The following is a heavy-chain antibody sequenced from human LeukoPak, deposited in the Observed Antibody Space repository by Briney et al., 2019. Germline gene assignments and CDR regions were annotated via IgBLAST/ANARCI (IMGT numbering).Heavy chain of an antibody. CDR3: AKDSSSSALDY. V-gene: IGHV3-30*18. CDR2: ISYDGSNK. Sequence: GGSLRLSCAASGFTFSSYGMHWVRQAPGKGLEWVAVISYDGSNKYYADSVKGRFTISRDNSKNTLYLQMNSLRAEDTAVYYCAKDSSSSALDYWGQRTLVTVSS. J-gene: IGHJ4*02. CDR1: GFTFSSYG. D-gene: IGHD6-6*01.